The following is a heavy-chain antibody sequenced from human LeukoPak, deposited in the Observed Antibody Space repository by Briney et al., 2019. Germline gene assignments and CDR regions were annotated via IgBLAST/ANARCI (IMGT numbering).Heavy chain of an antibody. V-gene: IGHV4-39*01. CDR1: GGSISSSSYY. D-gene: IGHD6-6*01. CDR2: IYYSGST. J-gene: IGHJ3*02. Sequence: SSETPSLTCTVSGGSISSSSYYWGWLRQPPGKGLEWIGSIYYSGSTYYNPSLKSRVTISVDTSKNQFSLKLSSVTAADTAVYCCARHFPSQDENPLGAFDIWGQGTMVTVSS. CDR3: ARHFPSQDENPLGAFDI.